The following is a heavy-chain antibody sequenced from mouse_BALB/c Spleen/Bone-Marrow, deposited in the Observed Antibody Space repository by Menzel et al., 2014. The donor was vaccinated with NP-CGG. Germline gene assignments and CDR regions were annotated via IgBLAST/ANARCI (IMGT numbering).Heavy chain of an antibody. CDR1: GYTFTSYD. Sequence: VQLQQSGPELVKPGALVKISCKASGYTFTSYDINWVKQRPGQGLEWIGWIYPGDGSTKYNEKFKGKATLTVDKSSSTAYMQLSSLTSENSAVYVCARSGDSSGYGFAYWGQGTLVTVSA. CDR3: ARSGDSSGYGFAY. J-gene: IGHJ3*01. CDR2: IYPGDGST. V-gene: IGHV1S56*01. D-gene: IGHD3-2*01.